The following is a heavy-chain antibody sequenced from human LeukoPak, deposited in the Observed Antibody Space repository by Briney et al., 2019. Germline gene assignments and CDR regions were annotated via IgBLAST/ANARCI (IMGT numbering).Heavy chain of an antibody. CDR2: ISRTGTTI. Sequence: PGGSLRLSRAASGFPFNSYTMNWVRQAPGKGLEWISYISRTGTTIYYADSVKGRFTISRDNAKNSLYLQMNSLRFEDTGLYFCARDLGSGDHGFLVWGQGTVLTVSS. V-gene: IGHV3-48*01. J-gene: IGHJ4*02. CDR1: GFPFNSYT. D-gene: IGHD2-21*02. CDR3: ARDLGSGDHGFLV.